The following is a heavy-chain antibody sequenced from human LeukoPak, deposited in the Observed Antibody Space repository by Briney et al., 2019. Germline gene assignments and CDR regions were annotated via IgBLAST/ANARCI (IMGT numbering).Heavy chain of an antibody. Sequence: QSGGSLRLSCAASGFTFSSYSMNWVRQAPGKGLEWVSFIYSDNTHYSDSVKGRFTISRDNSKNTLYLQMNSLRAEDTAVYYCAKRAGGYSHPYDYWGQGILVTVSS. CDR3: AKRAGGYSHPYDY. J-gene: IGHJ4*02. CDR2: IYSDNT. CDR1: GFTFSSYS. D-gene: IGHD4-23*01. V-gene: IGHV3-53*01.